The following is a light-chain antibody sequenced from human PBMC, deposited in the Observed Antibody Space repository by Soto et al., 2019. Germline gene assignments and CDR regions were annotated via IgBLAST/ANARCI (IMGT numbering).Light chain of an antibody. CDR2: KAS. CDR1: QSISSW. V-gene: IGKV1-5*03. CDR3: QQYNSYPWS. Sequence: DIQMTQSPSTLSASVGARVTITCRASQSISSWLAWYQQKPGKTPKLLLYKASSLESGVTSRFSGSGSGTEFTLTISSLQPDDVANYYGQQYNSYPWSFGQGTKVEIK. J-gene: IGKJ1*01.